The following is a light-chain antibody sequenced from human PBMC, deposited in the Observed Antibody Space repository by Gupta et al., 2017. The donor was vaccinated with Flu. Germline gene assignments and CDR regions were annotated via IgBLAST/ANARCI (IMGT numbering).Light chain of an antibody. Sequence: SNVDGCSYVYCYQHHPDKANKLMIYEDNERTSRVPDRFSGSKSGNANSLTLSVLQAQDEADSYYNCNADTNNTPNVFGTGTKVTVL. CDR3: NCNADTNNTPNV. V-gene: IGLV2-8*01. J-gene: IGLJ1*01. CDR2: EDN. CDR1: SNVDGCSY.